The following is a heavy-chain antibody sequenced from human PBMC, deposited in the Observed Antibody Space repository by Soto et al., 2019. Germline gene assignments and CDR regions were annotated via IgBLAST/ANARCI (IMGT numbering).Heavy chain of an antibody. CDR1: EFTFSSYA. D-gene: IGHD4-17*01. CDR2: ISFDGANE. J-gene: IGHJ6*02. CDR3: ARQMPRWSYHYGMDV. V-gene: IGHV3-30-3*01. Sequence: QLVDSGGRGVQPGRSLRLSCEASEFTFSSYAMHWVRQAPGRGLEWVALISFDGANEYYADSVKGRFIISRDNSKSMVYLQMNSLRPDDTGSYYCARQMPRWSYHYGMDVWGQGTNVTVSS.